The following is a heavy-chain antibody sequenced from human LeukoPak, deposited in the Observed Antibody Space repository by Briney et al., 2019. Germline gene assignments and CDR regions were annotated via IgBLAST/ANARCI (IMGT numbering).Heavy chain of an antibody. J-gene: IGHJ4*02. CDR2: ISSSSTI. V-gene: IGHV3-48*01. Sequence: GGSLRLSCAASGFTFSSYSMNWVRQAPGKGREWVSYISSSSTIYYADSVKGRFTISRDNAKNSLYLQMNSLRAEDTAVYYCARDLSYYYGSGYHDYWAREPWSPSPQ. D-gene: IGHD3-10*01. CDR3: ARDLSYYYGSGYHDY. CDR1: GFTFSSYS.